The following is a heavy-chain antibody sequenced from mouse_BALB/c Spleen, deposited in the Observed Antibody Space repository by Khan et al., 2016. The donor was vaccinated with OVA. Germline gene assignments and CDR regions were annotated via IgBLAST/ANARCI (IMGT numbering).Heavy chain of an antibody. J-gene: IGHJ3*01. Sequence: VQLQQSGAELARPGASVKMSCKASGYTFTSYTIHWIKQRPGQGLEWIGYINPSSGYTNYTQKFKDQATLTADKSSTTAYMQLSSRTADDAAVDYCARDGDYYRNDGWFAYWGQGTLVTVSA. V-gene: IGHV1-4*01. CDR1: GYTFTSYT. CDR2: INPSSGYT. D-gene: IGHD2-14*01. CDR3: ARDGDYYRNDGWFAY.